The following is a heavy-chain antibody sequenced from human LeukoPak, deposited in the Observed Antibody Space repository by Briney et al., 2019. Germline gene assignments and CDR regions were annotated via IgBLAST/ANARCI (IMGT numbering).Heavy chain of an antibody. J-gene: IGHJ4*02. CDR3: ARESIQQSRDGYNTLSIDY. CDR2: IHYSGST. V-gene: IGHV4-61*01. CDR1: GGSVSSGSYY. Sequence: PSETLSLTCTVSGGSVSSGSYYWSWIRQPPGKGLGWIGYIHYSGSTNYNPSLKSRVTISVDTSKNQFSLKLSSVTAADTAVYYCARESIQQSRDGYNTLSIDYWGQGTLVTVSS. D-gene: IGHD5-24*01.